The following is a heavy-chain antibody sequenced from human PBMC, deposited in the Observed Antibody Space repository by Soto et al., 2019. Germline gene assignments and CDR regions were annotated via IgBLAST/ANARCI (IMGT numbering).Heavy chain of an antibody. CDR1: GGSISSYY. CDR2: IYYSGST. CDR3: ARAKEVPAAKNFDY. D-gene: IGHD2-2*01. Sequence: SETLSLTCTVSGGSISSYYWSWIRQPPGKGLEWIGYIYYSGSTNYNPSLKSRVTISVDTSKNQFSLKLSSVTAADTAVYYCARAKEVPAAKNFDYWGKGTLVNVSS. V-gene: IGHV4-59*01. J-gene: IGHJ4*02.